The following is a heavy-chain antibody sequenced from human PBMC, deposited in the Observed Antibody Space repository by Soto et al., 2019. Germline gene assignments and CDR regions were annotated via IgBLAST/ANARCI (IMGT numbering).Heavy chain of an antibody. Sequence: QVQLQQWGAGLLKPSETLSLTCAVYGGSFSGYYWSWIRQPPGKGLEWIGEINDGGSTNYNPSLMSRVTISVDTSKNQFSLKLSSVTAADTAVYYCARSMVTEPDYYWYYMDVWGKGTTVTVSS. CDR2: INDGGST. D-gene: IGHD2-21*02. J-gene: IGHJ6*03. CDR3: ARSMVTEPDYYWYYMDV. CDR1: GGSFSGYY. V-gene: IGHV4-34*01.